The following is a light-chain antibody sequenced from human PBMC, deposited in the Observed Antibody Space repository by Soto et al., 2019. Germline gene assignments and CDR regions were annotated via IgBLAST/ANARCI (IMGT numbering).Light chain of an antibody. CDR2: WAS. Sequence: DIVMTQSPDSLAVSLGERATINCKSSQSVLYSSDNKNYLAWFQQKPGQPPKLLIYWASTRESGVPDRFSGSGSETDFTLTISGLQAEDVAVYYCQQYYSAPPLTFGGGTKVEIK. J-gene: IGKJ4*01. CDR3: QQYYSAPPLT. CDR1: QSVLYSSDNKNY. V-gene: IGKV4-1*01.